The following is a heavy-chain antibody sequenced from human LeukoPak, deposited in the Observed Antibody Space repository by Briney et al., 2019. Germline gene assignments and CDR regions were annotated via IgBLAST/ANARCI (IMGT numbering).Heavy chain of an antibody. CDR3: ASSPYYYDSSGYYYGRLDY. J-gene: IGHJ4*02. V-gene: IGHV3-30*04. CDR1: GFTFSSYA. CDR2: ISYDGSNK. Sequence: GGSLRLSCAASGFTFSSYAMHWVRQAPGKGLEWVAVISYDGSNKYYADSVKGRFTISRDNSENTLYLQMNSLRAEDTAVYYCASSPYYYDSSGYYYGRLDYWGQGTLVTVSS. D-gene: IGHD3-22*01.